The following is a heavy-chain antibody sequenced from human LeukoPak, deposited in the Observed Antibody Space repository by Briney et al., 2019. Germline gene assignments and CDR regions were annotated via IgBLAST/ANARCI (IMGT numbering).Heavy chain of an antibody. V-gene: IGHV4-39*01. CDR3: SRSMVRGVKGYYYYMDV. Sequence: PSETLSLTCTVSGGSISSSSYYWGWIRQPPGKGLEWIGSIYYSGGTYYNPSLKSRVTISVDTSKNQFSLKLSSVTAADTAVYYCSRSMVRGVKGYYYYMDVWGKGTTVTVSS. CDR1: GGSISSSSYY. CDR2: IYYSGGT. J-gene: IGHJ6*03. D-gene: IGHD3-10*01.